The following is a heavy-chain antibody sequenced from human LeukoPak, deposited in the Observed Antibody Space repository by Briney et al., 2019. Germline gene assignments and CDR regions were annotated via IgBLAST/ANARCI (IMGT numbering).Heavy chain of an antibody. CDR2: TYTSGST. D-gene: IGHD5-12*01. CDR1: GGSISSYY. CDR3: ARVNSGYDSTPYYYYYMDV. Sequence: PSETLSLTCTVSGGSISSYYWSWIRQPAGKGLEWIGRTYTSGSTNYNPSLKSRVTMSVDTSKNQFSLKLSSVTAADTAVYYCARVNSGYDSTPYYYYYMDVWGKGTTVTISS. V-gene: IGHV4-4*07. J-gene: IGHJ6*03.